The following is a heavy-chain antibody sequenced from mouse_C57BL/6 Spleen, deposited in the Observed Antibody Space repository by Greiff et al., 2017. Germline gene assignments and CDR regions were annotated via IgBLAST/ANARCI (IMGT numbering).Heavy chain of an antibody. CDR3: AKGLSTMITTNYYAMDY. Sequence: VKLVESGPGLVQPSQSLSITCTVSGFSLTSYGVHWVRQSPGKGLEWLGVIWRGGSTDYNAAFMSRLSITKDNSKSQVFFKMNSLQADDTAIYYCAKGLSTMITTNYYAMDYWGQGTSVTVSS. V-gene: IGHV2-5*01. J-gene: IGHJ4*01. CDR2: IWRGGST. CDR1: GFSLTSYG. D-gene: IGHD2-4*01.